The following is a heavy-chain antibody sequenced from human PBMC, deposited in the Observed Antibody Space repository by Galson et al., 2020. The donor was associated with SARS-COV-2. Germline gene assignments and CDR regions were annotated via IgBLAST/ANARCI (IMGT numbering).Heavy chain of an antibody. V-gene: IGHV3-33*01. CDR2: IWYDGSNK. J-gene: IGHJ6*02. Sequence: PGGSLRLSCAASGFTFSSYGMHWVRQAPGKGLEWVAVIWYDGSNKYYADSVKGRFTISRDNSKNTLYLQVNSLRAEDTAVYYCARILSHYYGMDVWGQGTTVTVSS. CDR3: ARILSHYYGMDV. CDR1: GFTFSSYG. D-gene: IGHD3-3*02.